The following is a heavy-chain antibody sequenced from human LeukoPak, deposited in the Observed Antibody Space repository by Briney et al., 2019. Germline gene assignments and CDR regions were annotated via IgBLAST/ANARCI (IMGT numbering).Heavy chain of an antibody. V-gene: IGHV3-7*01. CDR1: GFSFSTHL. D-gene: IGHD6-13*01. J-gene: IGHJ4*02. CDR3: ASERPSSSWYDY. CDR2: IKQDGIEK. Sequence: GGSLRLSCAASGFSFSTHLMTWLRPAPGRGLEWVANIKQDGIEKYYADSVRGRFTISRDNAKNSLFLQMNSLRDEDTAVYYCASERPSSSWYDYWGQGTLVTVSS.